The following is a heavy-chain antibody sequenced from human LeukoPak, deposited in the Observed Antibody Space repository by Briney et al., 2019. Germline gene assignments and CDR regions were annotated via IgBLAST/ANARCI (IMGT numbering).Heavy chain of an antibody. D-gene: IGHD2-15*01. CDR1: GFSLSSYS. CDR2: ISSSSSYI. V-gene: IGHV3-21*01. Sequence: GRSLRLSCAASGFSLSSYSMNWVRLAPGKGLEWVSSISSSSSYIYYADSVQGRFTISRDNAKNSLYLQMNSLRAEDTAVYYCARAGSGRAPFGYWGQGTLVTVSS. J-gene: IGHJ4*02. CDR3: ARAGSGRAPFGY.